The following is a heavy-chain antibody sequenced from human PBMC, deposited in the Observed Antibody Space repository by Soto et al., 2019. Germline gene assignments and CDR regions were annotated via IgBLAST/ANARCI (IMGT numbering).Heavy chain of an antibody. Sequence: GGSLRLSCAASGFTFSSYWMHWVRQAPGKGLVWVSRINSDGSSTSYADSVKGRFTISRDNAKNTLYLQMNSLRAEDTAGYYCAREAYPGGWFDPWGQGTLVTVSS. CDR3: AREAYPGGWFDP. D-gene: IGHD3-10*01. J-gene: IGHJ5*02. V-gene: IGHV3-74*01. CDR2: INSDGSST. CDR1: GFTFSSYW.